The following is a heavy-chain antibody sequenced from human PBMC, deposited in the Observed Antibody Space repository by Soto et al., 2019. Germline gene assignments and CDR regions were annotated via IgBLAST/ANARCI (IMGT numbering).Heavy chain of an antibody. D-gene: IGHD3-16*01. CDR2: IYHSGST. CDR1: GGSISSGGYS. V-gene: IGHV4-30-2*01. J-gene: IGHJ4*02. CDR3: ACLGGGPYYFDY. Sequence: PSETLSLTCAVSGGSISSGGYSWSWIRQPPGKGLEWIGYIYHSGSTYYNPSLKSRVTISVDRSKNQFSLKLSSVTAADTAVYYCACLGGGPYYFDYWGQGTLVTVSS.